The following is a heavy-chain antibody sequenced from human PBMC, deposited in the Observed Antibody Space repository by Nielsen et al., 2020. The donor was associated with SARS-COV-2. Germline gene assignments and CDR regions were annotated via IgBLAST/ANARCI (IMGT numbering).Heavy chain of an antibody. J-gene: IGHJ4*02. Sequence: GGSLRLSCAASGFSFSSSWMHWVRQAPGEGLVWVSRINIDGSITTYADSVKGRFTISRDNTKNTLFLQMNSLRAEDTAVYYCAVPRGYSYGAFDYWGQGTLVTVSS. CDR1: GFSFSSSW. V-gene: IGHV3-74*03. D-gene: IGHD5-18*01. CDR2: INIDGSIT. CDR3: AVPRGYSYGAFDY.